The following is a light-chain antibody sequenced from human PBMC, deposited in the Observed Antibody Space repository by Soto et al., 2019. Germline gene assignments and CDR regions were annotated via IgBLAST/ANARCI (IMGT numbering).Light chain of an antibody. V-gene: IGLV2-23*01. CDR3: CSFAVGSTLV. Sequence: QSVLTQPRSVSGSPGQSVTISCTGTSSDVGGYNYVSWYQQHPGKAPKLMIYEGSKRPSGVSNRFSGSKSGNTASLTISGLQAEDEADYYCCSFAVGSTLVFGGGTKLTVL. J-gene: IGLJ2*01. CDR1: SSDVGGYNY. CDR2: EGS.